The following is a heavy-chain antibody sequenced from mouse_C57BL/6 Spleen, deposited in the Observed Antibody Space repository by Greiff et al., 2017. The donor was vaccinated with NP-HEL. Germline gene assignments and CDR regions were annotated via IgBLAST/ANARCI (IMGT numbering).Heavy chain of an antibody. V-gene: IGHV1-15*01. CDR3: TRGGLYGSSFAY. CDR2: IDPETGGT. J-gene: IGHJ3*01. CDR1: GYTFTDYE. Sequence: QVQLQQSGAELVRPGASVTLSCKASGYTFTDYEMHWVKQTPVHGLEWIGAIDPETGGTAYNQKFKGKAILTADKYSSTAYMQLRSLTSEDSAVYYCTRGGLYGSSFAYWGQGTLVTVSA. D-gene: IGHD1-1*01.